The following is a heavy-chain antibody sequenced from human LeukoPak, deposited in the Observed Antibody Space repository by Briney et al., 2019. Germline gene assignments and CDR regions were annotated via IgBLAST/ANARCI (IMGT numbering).Heavy chain of an antibody. CDR2: INPNSGGT. J-gene: IGHJ4*02. CDR1: GYTFTGYY. Sequence: HWASVKVSCKASGYTFTGYYMHWVRQAPGQGLEWMGWINPNSGGTNYAQKFQGRVTMTRDTSISTAYMELSRLRSDDTAVYYCARVYYDSSGLLYFDYWGQGTLVTVSS. CDR3: ARVYYDSSGLLYFDY. D-gene: IGHD3-22*01. V-gene: IGHV1-2*02.